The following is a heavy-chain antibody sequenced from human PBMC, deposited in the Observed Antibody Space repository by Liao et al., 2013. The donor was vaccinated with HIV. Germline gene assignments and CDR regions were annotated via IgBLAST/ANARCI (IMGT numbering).Heavy chain of an antibody. D-gene: IGHD2-15*01. J-gene: IGHJ5*02. CDR3: ARDTDCSGGNCYPASWFDP. CDR1: GGSISNYY. Sequence: QVQLRESGPGLVKPSETLSLTCTVSGGSISNYYWNWVRQPAGKGLEWIGRIYASGDTNYNPSLKSRVSMSIDASKNQFSLKLRSVTAADTAVYYCARDTDCSGGNCYPASWFDPWGQGTLVTVSS. CDR2: IYASGDT. V-gene: IGHV4-4*07.